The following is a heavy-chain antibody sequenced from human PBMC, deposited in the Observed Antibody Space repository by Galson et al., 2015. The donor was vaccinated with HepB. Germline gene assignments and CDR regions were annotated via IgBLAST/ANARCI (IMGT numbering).Heavy chain of an antibody. CDR3: ARDAYCSSTSCHPRANGMDV. CDR2: IYSGGST. J-gene: IGHJ6*02. D-gene: IGHD2-2*01. CDR1: GFTVSSNY. V-gene: IGHV3-66*02. Sequence: SLRLSCAASGFTVSSNYMSWVRQAPGKGLEWVSVIYSGGSTYYADSVKGRFTISRDNSKNTLYLQMNSLRAEDTAVYYCARDAYCSSTSCHPRANGMDVWGQGTTVTVSS.